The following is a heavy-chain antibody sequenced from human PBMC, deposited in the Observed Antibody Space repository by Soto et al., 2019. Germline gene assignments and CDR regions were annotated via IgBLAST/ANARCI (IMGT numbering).Heavy chain of an antibody. CDR2: ISYDGDNE. Sequence: GGSLRLSCAASGFAFINYGIHWCGHSPGKGLEWVAVISYDGDNEYSADSVKGRFTVSRDNPKNTLYLQMNSLRAEDTAVYYCAKGDTVMAYALDIWGQGTMVTVSS. CDR3: AKGDTVMAYALDI. CDR1: GFAFINYG. J-gene: IGHJ3*02. D-gene: IGHD5-18*01. V-gene: IGHV3-30*18.